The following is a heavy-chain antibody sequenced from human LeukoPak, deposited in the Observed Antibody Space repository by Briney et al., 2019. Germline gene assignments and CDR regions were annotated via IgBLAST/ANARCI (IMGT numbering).Heavy chain of an antibody. CDR1: GFTFSSYG. V-gene: IGHV3-33*01. J-gene: IGHJ4*02. D-gene: IGHD2-2*01. Sequence: PGGSLRLSCAASGFTFSSYGMHWVRQAPGKGLEWVAVIWYDGSNKYYADSVKGRFTISRDNPKNTLYLQMNSLRAEDTAVYYCARAQDCSSTSCPFDYWGQGTLVTVSS. CDR2: IWYDGSNK. CDR3: ARAQDCSSTSCPFDY.